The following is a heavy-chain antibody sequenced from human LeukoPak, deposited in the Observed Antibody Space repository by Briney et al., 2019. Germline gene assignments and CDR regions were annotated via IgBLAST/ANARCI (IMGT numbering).Heavy chain of an antibody. D-gene: IGHD6-13*01. J-gene: IGHJ3*02. Sequence: SETLSLTCTVSGGSISSYSWSWIRQPPGKGLEWLGYIYYSGSTSSNPSLRSRLTISGDTSKNQFSLRLSSVTAADTAMYYCARDSGGAAGGSGMGYGFDIWGQGTMVTVSS. V-gene: IGHV4-59*01. CDR3: ARDSGGAAGGSGMGYGFDI. CDR1: GGSISSYS. CDR2: IYYSGST.